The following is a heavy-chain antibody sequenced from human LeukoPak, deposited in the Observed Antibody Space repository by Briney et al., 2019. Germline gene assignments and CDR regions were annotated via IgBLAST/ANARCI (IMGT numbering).Heavy chain of an antibody. CDR1: GYTFTGHY. D-gene: IGHD3-10*01. J-gene: IGHJ4*02. CDR3: ARDDGSGNGPDY. Sequence: GASVKVSCKASGYTFTGHYMNWVRQAPGQGLEWMGRININSGGRKYAQKFQGRVTMTRDTSISTAYMELSSLRFDDTAIYYCARDDGSGNGPDYWGQGTLVTVPP. V-gene: IGHV1-2*06. CDR2: ININSGGR.